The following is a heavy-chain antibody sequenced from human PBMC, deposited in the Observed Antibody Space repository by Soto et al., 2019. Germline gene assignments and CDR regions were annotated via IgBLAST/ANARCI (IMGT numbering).Heavy chain of an antibody. J-gene: IGHJ4*02. Sequence: EVQLVESGGGLVQPGGSLRLSCAASGFTFSSHWMSWVRQAPGKGLEWVANINHYGSEKYYVDSVKGRFTISRDNAKNSLYLQMNSLRGEDTAIYYCARVTLLLCFDHWGQGTLVTVSS. D-gene: IGHD3-10*01. CDR2: INHYGSEK. CDR1: GFTFSSHW. V-gene: IGHV3-7*01. CDR3: ARVTLLLCFDH.